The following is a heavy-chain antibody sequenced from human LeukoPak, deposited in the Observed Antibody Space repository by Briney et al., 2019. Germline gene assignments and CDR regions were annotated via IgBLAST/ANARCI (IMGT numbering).Heavy chain of an antibody. CDR2: ISWNSGSI. CDR3: AKEIISSSWYSEDAFDI. V-gene: IGHV3-9*03. Sequence: TGGSLRLSCAASGFTFDDYAMHWVRQAPGKGLEWVSGISWNSGSIGYADSVKGRFTISRDNAKNSLYLQMNSLGAEDMALYYCAKEIISSSWYSEDAFDIWGQGTMVTVSS. J-gene: IGHJ3*02. D-gene: IGHD6-13*01. CDR1: GFTFDDYA.